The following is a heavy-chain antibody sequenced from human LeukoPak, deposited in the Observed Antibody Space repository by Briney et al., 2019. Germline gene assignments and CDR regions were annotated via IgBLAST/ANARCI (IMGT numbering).Heavy chain of an antibody. CDR3: ARDHSSGWYSTYYFDY. D-gene: IGHD6-19*01. Sequence: GGSLRLSCAASGFTFSSYAMHWVHQAPGKGLEWVAVISYDGSNKYYADSVKGRFTISRDNSKNTLYLQMNSLRAEDTAVYYCARDHSSGWYSTYYFDYWGQGTLVTVSS. V-gene: IGHV3-30*04. CDR1: GFTFSSYA. CDR2: ISYDGSNK. J-gene: IGHJ4*02.